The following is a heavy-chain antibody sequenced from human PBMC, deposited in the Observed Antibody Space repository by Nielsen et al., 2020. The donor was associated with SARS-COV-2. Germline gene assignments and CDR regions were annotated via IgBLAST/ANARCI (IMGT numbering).Heavy chain of an antibody. CDR2: IDLSNGGI. D-gene: IGHD3-3*01. V-gene: IGHV1-46*01. Sequence: WVRQAPGQGLEWMGIIDLSNGGISYVQNFQGRVTMTEDTSIDTAYLDLSNLRSDDTAVYYCATDSPIGVVIYALAHWGQGTPVTVSS. CDR3: ATDSPIGVVIYALAH. J-gene: IGHJ4*02.